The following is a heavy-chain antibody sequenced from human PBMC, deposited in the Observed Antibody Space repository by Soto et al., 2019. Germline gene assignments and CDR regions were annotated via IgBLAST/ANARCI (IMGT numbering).Heavy chain of an antibody. CDR2: INHSGST. CDR3: AGGSGADTPVGYFDY. Sequence: QVQLQQWGAGLLKPSETLSLTCAVYGGSFSGYYWSWIRQPPGKGLEWIGEINHSGSTNYNPSLKSRVTISVDTSKNQFSLKLSSVTAADTAVYYCAGGSGADTPVGYFDYWGQGTLVTVSS. CDR1: GGSFSGYY. J-gene: IGHJ4*02. D-gene: IGHD3-10*01. V-gene: IGHV4-34*01.